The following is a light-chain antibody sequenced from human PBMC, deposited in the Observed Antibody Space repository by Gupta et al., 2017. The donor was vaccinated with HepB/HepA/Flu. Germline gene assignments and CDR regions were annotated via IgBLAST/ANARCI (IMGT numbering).Light chain of an antibody. V-gene: IGLV3-1*01. J-gene: IGLJ2*01. CDR2: LDS. CDR1: KLGDKY. Sequence: SYELTQPPSVSVSPGQTASITCSGDKLGDKYACWYQQKPGQSPVLVIYLDSKRPSGIPERFSGSNSGNTATLTMRGTQAMDEADYYCQAWASSNAWGGDVFGGGTQLTVL. CDR3: QAWASSNAWGGDV.